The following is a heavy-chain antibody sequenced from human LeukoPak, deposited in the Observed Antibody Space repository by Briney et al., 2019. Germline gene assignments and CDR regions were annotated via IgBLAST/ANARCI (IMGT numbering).Heavy chain of an antibody. J-gene: IGHJ6*02. Sequence: GESLKISCKGSGYSFTSYWIGWVRHMPGKGLEWMGIIYPGDSDTRYSPSFQGQVTISADKSISTAYLQWSSLKASDTAMYYCARRGPGYGPYYGMDVWGQGTTVTVSS. CDR3: ARRGPGYGPYYGMDV. CDR2: IYPGDSDT. CDR1: GYSFTSYW. V-gene: IGHV5-51*01. D-gene: IGHD5-12*01.